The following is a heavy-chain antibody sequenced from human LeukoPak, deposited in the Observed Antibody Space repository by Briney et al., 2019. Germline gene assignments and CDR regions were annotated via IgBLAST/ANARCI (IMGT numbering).Heavy chain of an antibody. Sequence: GGSLRLSCAASGFTFSSFAMSWVRLAPGKRLEWVSTVDHSFGGTHYADSVKGRFIISRDNSKNTLYLQMDSLRAEDTAVYFCAKIDWSSGFWGQGTLVAVSS. CDR1: GFTFSSFA. D-gene: IGHD3-9*01. CDR2: VDHSFGGT. V-gene: IGHV3-23*01. CDR3: AKIDWSSGF. J-gene: IGHJ4*02.